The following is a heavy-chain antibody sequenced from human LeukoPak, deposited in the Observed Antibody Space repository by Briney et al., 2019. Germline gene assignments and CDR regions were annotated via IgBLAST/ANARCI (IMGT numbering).Heavy chain of an antibody. D-gene: IGHD5-18*01. Sequence: GGSLRLSCAASGFTVSSNYMSWVRQAPGKGLEWVSVIYSGGSTYYADSVKGRFTISRDNPKNTLYLQMNSLRAEDTAVYYCARLDVDTFDYWGQGTLVTVSS. CDR2: IYSGGST. CDR3: ARLDVDTFDY. CDR1: GFTVSSNY. J-gene: IGHJ4*02. V-gene: IGHV3-53*01.